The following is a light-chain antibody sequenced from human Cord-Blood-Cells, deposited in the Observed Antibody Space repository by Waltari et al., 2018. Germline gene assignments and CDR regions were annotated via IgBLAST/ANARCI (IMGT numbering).Light chain of an antibody. J-gene: IGLJ3*02. CDR3: SSYTSSSTLV. CDR1: SSDVGGYNY. CDR2: DVS. V-gene: IGLV2-14*01. Sequence: QSALTQPASVSGSPGQSIPISCTGTSSDVGGYNYVSWYQQHPGKAPKLMLYDVSKRPSGGSIRYAASKAGTTASLTIDALQTEDEADYYCSSYTSSSTLVFGGGTKLTVL.